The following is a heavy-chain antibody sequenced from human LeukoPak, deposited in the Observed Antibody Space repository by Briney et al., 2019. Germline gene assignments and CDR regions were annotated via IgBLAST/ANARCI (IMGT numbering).Heavy chain of an antibody. V-gene: IGHV4-59*01. D-gene: IGHD3-3*01. CDR3: ATGSGYYMTEYYFDY. Sequence: PSETLSLTCTVSGGSISSYYWSWLRQPPGKGLEWIGYIYYSGSTNYNPSLKSRVTISVDTSKNQFSLKLSSVTAADTAVYYCATGSGYYMTEYYFDYWGQGTLVTVSS. CDR2: IYYSGST. J-gene: IGHJ4*02. CDR1: GGSISSYY.